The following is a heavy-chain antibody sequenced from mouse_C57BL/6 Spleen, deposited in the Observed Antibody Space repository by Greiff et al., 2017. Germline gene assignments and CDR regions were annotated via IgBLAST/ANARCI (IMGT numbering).Heavy chain of an antibody. J-gene: IGHJ3*01. Sequence: EVHLVESGGGLVKPGGSLKLSCAASGFTFSSYAMSWVRQTPEKRLEWVATISDGGSYTYYPDNVKGRFTISRDNAKNNLYLQMSHLKSEDTAMYYCARDPYYGSSPAWFAYWGQGTLVTVSA. CDR3: ARDPYYGSSPAWFAY. D-gene: IGHD1-1*01. V-gene: IGHV5-4*01. CDR2: ISDGGSYT. CDR1: GFTFSSYA.